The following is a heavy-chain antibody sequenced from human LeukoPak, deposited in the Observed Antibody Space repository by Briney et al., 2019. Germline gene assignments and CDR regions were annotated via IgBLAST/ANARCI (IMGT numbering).Heavy chain of an antibody. CDR3: AKDQEGYYDFWSPGDY. V-gene: IGHV3-30*02. D-gene: IGHD3-3*01. CDR2: IRYDGSNK. CDR1: GFTFSSYG. J-gene: IGHJ4*02. Sequence: GGSLRLSCAASGFTFSSYGMHWVRQAPGKGLEWVAFIRYDGSNKYYADSVKGRFTISRDNSKNTLYLQMNSLRAEDTAVYYCAKDQEGYYDFWSPGDYWGQGTLVTVSS.